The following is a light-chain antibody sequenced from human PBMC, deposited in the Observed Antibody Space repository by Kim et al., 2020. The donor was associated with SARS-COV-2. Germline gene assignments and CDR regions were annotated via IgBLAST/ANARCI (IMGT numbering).Light chain of an antibody. CDR1: SNVVSGNNY. CDR3: CSYAGSYWV. J-gene: IGLJ3*02. CDR2: DVS. Sequence: PGQSSTISGRGSSNVVSGNNYVFWYQPHPGTAHILMFDDVSKRPSGLPDRLSGSKSGNTSLTTSSGLQAEEEADYYCCSYAGSYWVFGGGTQLTVL. V-gene: IGLV2-11*01.